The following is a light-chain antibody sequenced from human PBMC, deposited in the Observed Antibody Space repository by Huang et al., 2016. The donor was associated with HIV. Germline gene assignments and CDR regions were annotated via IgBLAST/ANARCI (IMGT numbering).Light chain of an antibody. CDR2: DAS. J-gene: IGKJ4*01. V-gene: IGKV3-11*01. CDR3: QQRANWLT. Sequence: IVLTQSPATLSLSPGERATLSCRASQSVRSYLAWYQQKPGQAPRLLIYDASNRATGVPARFSGSGSGTDFTLTISSLEPEDFEVYYCQQRANWLTFGGGTKVEIK. CDR1: QSVRSY.